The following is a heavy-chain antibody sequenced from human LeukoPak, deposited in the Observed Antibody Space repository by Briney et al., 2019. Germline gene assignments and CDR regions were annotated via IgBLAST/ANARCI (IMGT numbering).Heavy chain of an antibody. Sequence: GGSLRLSCAASGFTFSNYNMEWVRQAPGRGLEWVSFISTTSSTIYYADSVKGRFTLSRDNAKNSMYLQMNSLRDEDTAVYYCARPPGELDYWGQGTLVTVSS. CDR2: ISTTSSTI. D-gene: IGHD3-10*01. CDR3: ARPPGELDY. V-gene: IGHV3-48*02. J-gene: IGHJ4*02. CDR1: GFTFSNYN.